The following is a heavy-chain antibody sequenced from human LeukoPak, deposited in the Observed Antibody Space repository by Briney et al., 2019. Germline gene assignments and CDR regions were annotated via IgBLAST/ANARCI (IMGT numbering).Heavy chain of an antibody. J-gene: IGHJ4*02. CDR2: IYYSGST. D-gene: IGHD6-13*01. CDR3: ARGARIAATNFDY. V-gene: IGHV4-39*07. Sequence: SETLSLTCTVSGGSISSSSYYWGWIRQPPGKGLEWIGSIYYSGSTYYNPSLKSRVTISVDTSKNQFSLRLSSVTAADTAVYYCARGARIAATNFDYWGQGTLVTVSS. CDR1: GGSISSSSYY.